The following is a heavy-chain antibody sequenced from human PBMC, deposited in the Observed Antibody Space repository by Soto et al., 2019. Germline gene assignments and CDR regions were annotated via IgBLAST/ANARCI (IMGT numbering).Heavy chain of an antibody. D-gene: IGHD6-6*01. V-gene: IGHV1-2*02. Sequence: QVQLVQSGAEVKKPGASVTVSCXXXXYIFTDXXXXXXXXAPGQGLEYMGWVNPNTGGTKYAQKFQGRVTMTRETLLLRWLTSDDTAVYYCARSVSTIGARLDYCGQGTLVTVSS. CDR1: XYIFTDXX. CDR3: ARSVSTIGARLDY. CDR2: VNPNTGGT. J-gene: IGHJ4*02.